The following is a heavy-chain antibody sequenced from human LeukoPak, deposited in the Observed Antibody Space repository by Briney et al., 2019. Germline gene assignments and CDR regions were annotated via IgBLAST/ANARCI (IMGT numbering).Heavy chain of an antibody. Sequence: SETLSLTCTVSGGSISSYYWSWIRQPPGKGLEWIGYIYYSGSTNYNPSLKSRVTISVDTSKNLFSLKLSSVTAADTAVYYCARPASYYDFWSGRNWYFDLWGRGTLVTVSS. V-gene: IGHV4-59*01. CDR2: IYYSGST. D-gene: IGHD3-3*01. CDR3: ARPASYYDFWSGRNWYFDL. J-gene: IGHJ2*01. CDR1: GGSISSYY.